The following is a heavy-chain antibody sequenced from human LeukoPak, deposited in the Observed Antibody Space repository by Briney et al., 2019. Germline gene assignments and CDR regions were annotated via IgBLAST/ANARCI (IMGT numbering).Heavy chain of an antibody. CDR1: GFTFTTYA. V-gene: IGHV3-23*01. D-gene: IGHD6-25*01. CDR3: AKRGAEYFQH. CDR2: ISNSGGST. Sequence: PGGSLRLSCAASGFTFTTYAMNWVRQAPGKGLEWVSAISNSGGSTYYADSVKGRFTISRDNSKDTLYLQMNSLRAEDTAVYYCAKRGAEYFQHWGQGTLVTVSS. J-gene: IGHJ1*01.